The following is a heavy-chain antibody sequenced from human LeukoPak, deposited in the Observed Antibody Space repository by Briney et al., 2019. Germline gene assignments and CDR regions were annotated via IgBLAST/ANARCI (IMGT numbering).Heavy chain of an antibody. Sequence: PGGSLTLSCAASGFTFSSDGMHGVRQAPGKGLEWVAVIWYDGRNKYNADSVKGRFTISRDNSKNTLYLEMNSLRADDTAVYYCARDKGRNVIWTLEYWGEGTLVTVSS. CDR3: ARDKGRNVIWTLEY. D-gene: IGHD2-15*01. V-gene: IGHV3-33*01. CDR1: GFTFSSDG. J-gene: IGHJ4*02. CDR2: IWYDGRNK.